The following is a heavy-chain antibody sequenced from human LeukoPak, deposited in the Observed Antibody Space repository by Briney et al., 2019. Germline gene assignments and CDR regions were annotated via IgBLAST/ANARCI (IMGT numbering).Heavy chain of an antibody. D-gene: IGHD1-1*01. CDR1: GFPLSGYP. J-gene: IGHJ6*03. CDR2: ISYVEGDV. V-gene: IGHV3-30*01. Sequence: GRSLRLSCAASGFPLSGYPMYWVRQRPGKGLEWVAFISYVEGDVLYADSVKGRFTISRDDSKNTLYLQMNSLRPEDSAIFYCARAGGAWSTTHYYYYMDVWGNGTTVTVS. CDR3: ARAGGAWSTTHYYYYMDV.